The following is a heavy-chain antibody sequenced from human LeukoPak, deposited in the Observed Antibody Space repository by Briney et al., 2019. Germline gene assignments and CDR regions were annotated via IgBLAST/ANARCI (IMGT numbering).Heavy chain of an antibody. D-gene: IGHD3-3*01. J-gene: IGHJ3*02. CDR3: ARGVNDFTPLNAFDI. V-gene: IGHV4-38-2*01. CDR2: IYHSGST. CDR1: GYSISSGYY. Sequence: SETLSLTCAVSGYSISSGYYWGWIRQPPGKGLEWIGSIYHSGSTYYNPSLKSRVTISVDTSKNQFSLKLSSVTAADTAVYYCARGVNDFTPLNAFDIWGQGTMVTVSS.